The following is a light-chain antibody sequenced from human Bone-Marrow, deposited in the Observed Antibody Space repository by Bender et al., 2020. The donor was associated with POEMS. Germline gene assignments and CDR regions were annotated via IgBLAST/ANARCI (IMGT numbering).Light chain of an antibody. CDR3: QSYDSSLV. CDR1: SSNIGAGYD. Sequence: QSVLTPPPSVSGAPGQRVTISCTGNSSNIGAGYDVHWYQQLPGTAPKLLIYGNTNRPSGVPDRFSGSKSGTSASLAITGLQPEDEADYFCQSYDSSLVFGGGTKLTVL. CDR2: GNT. J-gene: IGLJ3*02. V-gene: IGLV1-40*01.